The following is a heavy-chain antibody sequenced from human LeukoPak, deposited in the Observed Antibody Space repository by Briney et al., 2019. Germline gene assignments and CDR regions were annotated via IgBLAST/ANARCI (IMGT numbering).Heavy chain of an antibody. D-gene: IGHD3-10*01. CDR1: GFTFDDYA. CDR2: ISWNSGSI. V-gene: IGHV3-9*01. J-gene: IGHJ4*02. Sequence: GGSLRLSCAASGFTFDDYAMHWVRQAPGKGLEWVSGISWNSGSIGYADSVKGRFTISRGNAKNSLYLQMNSLRAEDTALYYCAKDTSPDFGGNFDYWGQGALVTVSS. CDR3: AKDTSPDFGGNFDY.